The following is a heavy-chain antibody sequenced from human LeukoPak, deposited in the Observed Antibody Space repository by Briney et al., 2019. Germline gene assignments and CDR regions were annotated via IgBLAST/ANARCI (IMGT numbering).Heavy chain of an antibody. J-gene: IGHJ4*02. CDR3: ARVGGSGWPTPYFDY. D-gene: IGHD6-19*01. Sequence: SETLSLTCTVSGGSISSSSYYWSWLRQPPGTGLEWIGEINHSGSTNYNPSLKSRVTISVDTSKNQFSLKLSSVTAADTAVYYCARVGGSGWPTPYFDYWGQGTLVTVSS. CDR1: GGSISSSSYY. V-gene: IGHV4-39*07. CDR2: INHSGST.